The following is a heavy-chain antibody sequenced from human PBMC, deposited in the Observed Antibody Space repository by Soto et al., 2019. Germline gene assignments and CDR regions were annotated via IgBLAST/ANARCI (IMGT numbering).Heavy chain of an antibody. V-gene: IGHV3-9*01. D-gene: IGHD6-13*01. CDR1: GFTFDYYA. J-gene: IGHJ6*02. Sequence: GGSLRLSCAASGFTFDYYAMHWVRQAPGKGLEWVSGISWNSGSIGYADSVKGRFTISRDNAKNSLYLQMNSLRAEDTALYYCAKDISAAGTPTYGMDVWGQGTTVTVSS. CDR3: AKDISAAGTPTYGMDV. CDR2: ISWNSGSI.